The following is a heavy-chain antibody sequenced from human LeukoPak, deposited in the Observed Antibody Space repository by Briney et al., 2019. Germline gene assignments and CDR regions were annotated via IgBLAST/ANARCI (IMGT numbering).Heavy chain of an antibody. J-gene: IGHJ4*02. Sequence: GGSLRLSCAASGFTFSSYAMHWVRQAPGKGLEWVAIISYDGSYKYYAGSVKGRFTISRDNSKNTLYLQMNSLRAVDTAMYYCARREISGWYVDYWGQGTLVTVSS. D-gene: IGHD6-19*01. V-gene: IGHV3-30*04. CDR2: ISYDGSYK. CDR1: GFTFSSYA. CDR3: ARREISGWYVDY.